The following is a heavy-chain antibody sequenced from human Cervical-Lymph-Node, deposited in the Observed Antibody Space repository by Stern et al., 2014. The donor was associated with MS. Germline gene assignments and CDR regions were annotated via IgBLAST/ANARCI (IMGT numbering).Heavy chain of an antibody. Sequence: VQLVESGAEVKKPGASVRVSCQTSGYTFNGYYLHWVRQAPGPGLEWMGRINPKNGTTAFSQKFKDRVTIDKDNSTNTVHMDLNSLISNDTAVYYCARGRGGWFPNPLDYWGQGTLVTVSA. CDR1: GYTFNGYY. D-gene: IGHD6-19*01. CDR3: ARGRGGWFPNPLDY. CDR2: INPKNGTT. V-gene: IGHV1-2*02. J-gene: IGHJ4*02.